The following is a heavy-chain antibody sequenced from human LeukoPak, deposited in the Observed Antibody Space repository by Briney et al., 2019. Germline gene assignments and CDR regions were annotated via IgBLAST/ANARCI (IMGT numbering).Heavy chain of an antibody. CDR3: ARHGHDSSGLALLS. CDR2: IYHSGST. Sequence: SETLSLTCTVSGYSISSGYYWGWIRQPPGKGLEWIGSIYHSGSTYYNPSLKSRVTISVDTSKNQFSLKLSSVTAADTAVYYCARHGHDSSGLALLSWGQGTLVTVSS. J-gene: IGHJ4*02. D-gene: IGHD3-22*01. CDR1: GYSISSGYY. V-gene: IGHV4-38-2*02.